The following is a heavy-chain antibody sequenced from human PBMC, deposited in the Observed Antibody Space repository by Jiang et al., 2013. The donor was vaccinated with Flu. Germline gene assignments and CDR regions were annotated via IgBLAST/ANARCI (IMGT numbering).Heavy chain of an antibody. J-gene: IGHJ4*02. D-gene: IGHD4-17*01. V-gene: IGHV1-18*01. CDR3: ARTTVTTGNDY. Sequence: GAEVKKPGASVKVSCKASGYTFTSYDISWVRQAPGQGLEWMGWVSAYDGNTNYARKYQGRVTMTTDTSTSTAYMELRSLRSDDTAVYYCARTTVTTGNDYWGQGTLVTVSS. CDR1: GYTFTSYD. CDR2: VSAYDGNT.